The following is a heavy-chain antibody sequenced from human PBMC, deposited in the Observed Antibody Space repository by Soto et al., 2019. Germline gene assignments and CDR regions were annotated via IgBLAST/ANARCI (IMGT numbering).Heavy chain of an antibody. D-gene: IGHD3-16*01. CDR2: INHSGST. CDR3: ARIPRPFGRPIDY. V-gene: IGHV4-39*07. J-gene: IGHJ4*02. Sequence: SETLSLTCPVSGCSISSSIYYWSWIRQPPGKGLEWIGEINHSGSTNYNPSLKSRVTISVDTSKNQFSLKLSSVTAADTAVYYCARIPRPFGRPIDYWGQGTLVTVSS. CDR1: GCSISSSIYY.